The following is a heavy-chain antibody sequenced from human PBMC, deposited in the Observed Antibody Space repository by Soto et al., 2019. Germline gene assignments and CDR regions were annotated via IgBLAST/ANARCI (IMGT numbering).Heavy chain of an antibody. CDR2: LSGSGGST. J-gene: IGHJ6*02. V-gene: IGHV3-23*01. CDR3: AKEVQPPYYYYGMDV. Sequence: GGSLRLSCAASGFTFSSYAMSWVRQAPGQGLEWGSALSGSGGSTYYADSVKGRFTISRDNSKNTLYLQMNSLRAEDTAVYYCAKEVQPPYYYYGMDVWGQGTTVTVS. CDR1: GFTFSSYA.